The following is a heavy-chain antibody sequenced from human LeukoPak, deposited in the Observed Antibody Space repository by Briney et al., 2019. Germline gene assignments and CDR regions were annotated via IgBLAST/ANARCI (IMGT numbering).Heavy chain of an antibody. J-gene: IGHJ4*02. D-gene: IGHD3-10*01. CDR3: TRTSSYGSGSYYPPDY. Sequence: GGSLRLSCATSGFTFSGSAIHWVRQASGKGLEWVGRIRSKANNYATTYAASVRGRFTIPRDDSKNTAYLQLNRLKTEDTAVYYCTRTSSYGSGSYYPPDYWGQGTLVTVSS. CDR1: GFTFSGSA. V-gene: IGHV3-73*01. CDR2: IRSKANNYAT.